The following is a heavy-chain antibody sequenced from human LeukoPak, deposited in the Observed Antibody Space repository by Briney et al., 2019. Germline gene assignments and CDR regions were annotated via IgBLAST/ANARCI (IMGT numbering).Heavy chain of an antibody. V-gene: IGHV3-74*01. CDR3: ARDWGGSGPTSHDY. J-gene: IGHJ4*02. CDR1: GFTFNSSW. Sequence: GGSLRLSCAASGFTFNSSWMHWVRQPPGRGPVWVSRISSDGTNTRYGDSVRGRFTVSRDNAKNTLYLQMNSLRVEDSAVYYCARDWGGSGPTSHDYWGQGTLVTVSS. CDR2: ISSDGTNT. D-gene: IGHD3-16*01.